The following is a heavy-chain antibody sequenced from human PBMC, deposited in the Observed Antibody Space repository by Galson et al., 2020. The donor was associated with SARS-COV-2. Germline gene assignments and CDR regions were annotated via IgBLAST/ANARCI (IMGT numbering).Heavy chain of an antibody. CDR2: LYYGGKT. Sequence: KASETLSLPCTVPGGSINTYYWSWIRQPPGKGLEWIGYLYYGGKTNYNPSLKSRVTISVDTSKSQFSLTLSSVTAADTATYYCARLPVVRGVDYWGQGIPVTVSS. CDR1: GGSINTYY. V-gene: IGHV4-59*01. CDR3: ARLPVVRGVDY. D-gene: IGHD3-10*01. J-gene: IGHJ4*02.